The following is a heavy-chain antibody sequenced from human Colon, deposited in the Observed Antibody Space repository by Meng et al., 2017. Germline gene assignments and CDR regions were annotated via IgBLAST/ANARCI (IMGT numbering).Heavy chain of an antibody. CDR1: GFTFSSYA. CDR2: ISYDGSNK. CDR3: ARESYSSSWYGFR. Sequence: GESLKISCAASGFTFSSYAMHWVRQAPGKGLEWVAVISYDGSNKYYADSVKGRFTISRDNSKNTLYLQMNSLRAEDTAVYYCARESYSSSWYGFRWGQGKLVTVSS. D-gene: IGHD6-13*01. J-gene: IGHJ4*02. V-gene: IGHV3-30*04.